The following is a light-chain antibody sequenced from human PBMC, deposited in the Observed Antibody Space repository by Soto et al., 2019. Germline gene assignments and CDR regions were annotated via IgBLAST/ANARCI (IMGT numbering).Light chain of an antibody. CDR2: DVS. CDR3: SSYTSSRTLAV. V-gene: IGLV2-14*01. CDR1: SSDVGGYNY. J-gene: IGLJ3*02. Sequence: QSVLTQPASVSGSHGQSITISCTGTSSDVGGYNYVSWYQQHPGKAPKLMIYDVSNRPSGVSNRFSGSKSGNTASLTISGLQAEDEADYYCSSYTSSRTLAVFGGGTKLTVL.